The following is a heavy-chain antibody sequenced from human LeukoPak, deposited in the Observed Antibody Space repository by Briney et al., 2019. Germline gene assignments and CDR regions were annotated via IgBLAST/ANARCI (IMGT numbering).Heavy chain of an antibody. Sequence: GGSLRLSCAAPGFTFSSYSMNWVRQAPGKGLEWVSYISSSSSTIYYADSVKGRFTISRDNAKNSLYLQMNSLRAEDTAVYYCARAASYSSSSEWGQGTLVTVSS. CDR2: ISSSSSTI. CDR3: ARAASYSSSSE. D-gene: IGHD6-6*01. V-gene: IGHV3-48*01. J-gene: IGHJ4*02. CDR1: GFTFSSYS.